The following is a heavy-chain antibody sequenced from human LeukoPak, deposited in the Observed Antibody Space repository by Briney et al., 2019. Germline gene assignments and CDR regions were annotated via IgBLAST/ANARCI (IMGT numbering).Heavy chain of an antibody. CDR1: GDSISSGDYY. J-gene: IGHJ4*02. D-gene: IGHD4-17*01. CDR3: ARAGDYGDRDYFDY. CDR2: IYHSGSA. Sequence: PSETLSLTCTVSGDSISSGDYYWSWIRQHPGKGLEWIAYIYHSGSAYYNPSLKSRVTISVDTSKNQFSLKLSSVTAADTAVYYCARAGDYGDRDYFDYWGQGTLVTVSS. V-gene: IGHV4-31*03.